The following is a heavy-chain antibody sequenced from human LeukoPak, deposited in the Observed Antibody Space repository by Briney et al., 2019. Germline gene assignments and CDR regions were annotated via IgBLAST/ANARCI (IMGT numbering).Heavy chain of an antibody. CDR3: ARARSNWFDP. CDR1: GYSISSGYY. CDR2: IYHSGRT. V-gene: IGHV4-38-2*02. Sequence: IPSETLSLTCTVSGYSISSGYYWGWIRQPPGKGLEWIGNIYHSGRTYYNPSLKSRVTISVDTSKNQFSLKLSSVTAADTAVYYCARARSNWFDPWGQGTLVTVSS. J-gene: IGHJ5*02.